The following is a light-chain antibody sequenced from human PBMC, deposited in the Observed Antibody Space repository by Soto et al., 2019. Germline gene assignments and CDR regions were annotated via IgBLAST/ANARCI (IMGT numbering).Light chain of an antibody. J-gene: IGKJ4*01. Sequence: EIVMTQSPATLSVSPGERVTLSCRASQSVNSHLAWYQQKPSQAPRLLIYGASTRATGIPARFSGSGSGTEFTLTISSLQSEDFAVYYCQQYNSWPLTFGGGTKVEIK. CDR3: QQYNSWPLT. CDR2: GAS. CDR1: QSVNSH. V-gene: IGKV3-15*01.